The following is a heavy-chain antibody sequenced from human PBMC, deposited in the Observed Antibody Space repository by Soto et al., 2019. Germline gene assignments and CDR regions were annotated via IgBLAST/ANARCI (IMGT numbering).Heavy chain of an antibody. V-gene: IGHV5-10-1*03. J-gene: IGHJ4*02. CDR2: IDPRASYT. Sequence: EVQLVQSGAEVKKPGESLRIACRTSGYTFTNYWISWVRQIPGKGLEWMGRIDPRASYTNYSPSFRGHVTISVDTSINTAYLQWSSLEASDTAMYYCARRSTATITPIDYWGQGTLVTVSS. CDR3: ARRSTATITPIDY. CDR1: GYTFTNYW. D-gene: IGHD1-20*01.